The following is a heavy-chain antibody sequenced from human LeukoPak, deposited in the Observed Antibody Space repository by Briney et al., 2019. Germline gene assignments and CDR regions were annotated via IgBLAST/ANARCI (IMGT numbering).Heavy chain of an antibody. CDR2: IYYSGST. J-gene: IGHJ5*02. D-gene: IGHD3-3*01. CDR1: GGSISSYY. Sequence: PSETLSITCTVSGGSISSYYRSWSRQPPGKGLEWSGYIYYSGSTNYNPSLKSRVTISVDTSKNQFSLKLSSVTAANSAVYYCARRHSDIWSGYLLQKWLEPCGQETLVTVSS. V-gene: IGHV4-59*01. CDR3: ARRHSDIWSGYLLQKWLEP.